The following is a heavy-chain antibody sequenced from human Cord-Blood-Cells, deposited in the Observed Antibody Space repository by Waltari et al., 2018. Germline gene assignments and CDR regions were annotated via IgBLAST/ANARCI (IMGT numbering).Heavy chain of an antibody. CDR2: SDPNSGGK. J-gene: IGHJ6*02. CDR3: ARGYSSSYYYDGMDV. V-gene: IGHV1-2*02. Sequence: QVQLVQSGAEVKKPGASVKVSCKASGYTFTGSYMHWARQAPGQGLERMGGSDPNSGGKNYAQKLQGRITMTRDTSSSTAYMELSRLRAGGTAVYYCARGYSSSYYYDGMDVWGQGTTVTVSS. CDR1: GYTFTGSY. D-gene: IGHD6-6*01.